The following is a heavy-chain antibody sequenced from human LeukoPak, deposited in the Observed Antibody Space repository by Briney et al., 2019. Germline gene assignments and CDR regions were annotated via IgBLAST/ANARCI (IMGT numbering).Heavy chain of an antibody. CDR2: IYPDDSDT. V-gene: IGHV5-51*01. CDR1: GYSFSSYG. J-gene: IGHJ4*02. CDR3: ARHRNDIGFDS. Sequence: GESLKIYCKGSGYSFSSYGIGWVRQMPGTGLEWMGIIYPDDSDTRYSPSFQGQVTISADKSISTAYLQWSSLKASDTAMYYCARHRNDIGFDSWGQGTLVTVSS. D-gene: IGHD3-9*01.